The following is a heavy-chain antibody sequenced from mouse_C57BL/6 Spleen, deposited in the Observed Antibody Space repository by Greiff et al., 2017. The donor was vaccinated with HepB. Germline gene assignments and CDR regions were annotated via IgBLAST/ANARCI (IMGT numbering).Heavy chain of an antibody. Sequence: EVMLVESGGDLVKPGGSLKLSCAASGFTFSSYGMSWVRQTPDKRLEWVATISSGGSYTYYPDSVKGRFTISRDNAKNTLYLQMSSLKSEDTAMYYCARQAYYGSSRNYFDYWGQGTTLTVSS. D-gene: IGHD1-1*01. J-gene: IGHJ2*01. V-gene: IGHV5-6*01. CDR2: ISSGGSYT. CDR1: GFTFSSYG. CDR3: ARQAYYGSSRNYFDY.